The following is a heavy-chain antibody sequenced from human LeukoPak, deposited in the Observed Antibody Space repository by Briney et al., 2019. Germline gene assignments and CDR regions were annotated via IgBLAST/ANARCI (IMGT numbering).Heavy chain of an antibody. J-gene: IGHJ4*02. CDR3: VRDGSGYDY. Sequence: GGSLRLSCAASXFTFSNYLMSWVRQPPGKWLEWVANINQGGSEKYYLNSVKGRFTISRDNAKNSLYLQMNSLRADDTAIYYCVRDGSGYDYWGQGTLVTVSS. D-gene: IGHD6-19*01. V-gene: IGHV3-7*05. CDR2: INQGGSEK. CDR1: XFTFSNYL.